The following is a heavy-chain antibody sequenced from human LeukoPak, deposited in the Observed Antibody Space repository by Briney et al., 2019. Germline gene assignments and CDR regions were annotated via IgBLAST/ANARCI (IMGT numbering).Heavy chain of an antibody. V-gene: IGHV4-34*01. CDR1: GGSFSGYY. D-gene: IGHD2-15*01. CDR3: ARHFAITDDLTRVVVVAAPDY. CDR2: INHSGST. J-gene: IGHJ4*02. Sequence: SETLSLTCAVYGGSFSGYYWSWIRQPPGKGLEWIGEINHSGSTNYNPSLKSRVTISVDTSKNQFSLKLSSVTAADTAVYYCARHFAITDDLTRVVVVAAPDYWGQGTLVTVSS.